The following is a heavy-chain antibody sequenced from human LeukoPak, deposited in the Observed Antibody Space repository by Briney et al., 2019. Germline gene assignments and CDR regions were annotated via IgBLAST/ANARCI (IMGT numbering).Heavy chain of an antibody. CDR2: IYYSGGT. J-gene: IGHJ4*02. D-gene: IGHD1-26*01. CDR1: GDSISSGF. Sequence: PSETLSLTCTVSGDSISSGFWSWIRQPPGKGLEWIGYIYYSGGTSYNPSLKSRVTISVDTSKNHFSLKLSSVTAADTAVYYCARILVVATDYFDYWGQGALVTVSS. CDR3: ARILVVATDYFDY. V-gene: IGHV4-59*01.